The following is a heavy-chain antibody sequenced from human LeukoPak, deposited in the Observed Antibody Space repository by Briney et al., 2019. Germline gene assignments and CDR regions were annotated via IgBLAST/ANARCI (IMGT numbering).Heavy chain of an antibody. CDR3: AKLREREDIVVVPADSEYYFDY. V-gene: IGHV4-38-2*01. CDR2: IYHSQST. Sequence: KASEPLSLTCAVSGYFISSGYYWGWIRQPPGKGLEGIGSIYHSQSTYYNPSLKSRVTISVDTSNNQFSLKLSSVTAADTDVYECAKLREREDIVVVPADSEYYFDYWGQGTLVTVSS. D-gene: IGHD2-2*01. CDR1: GYFISSGYY. J-gene: IGHJ4*02.